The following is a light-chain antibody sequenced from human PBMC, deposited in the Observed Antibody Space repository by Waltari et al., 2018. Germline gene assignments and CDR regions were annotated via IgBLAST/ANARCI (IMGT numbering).Light chain of an antibody. V-gene: IGLV2-14*03. CDR2: DVN. CDR1: SSDIGAYTF. Sequence: QSALTQPASVSGSPGQSITISCTGTSSDIGAYTFFSWYQKHPGNAPKVMIYDVNNRPSGVSSRFSGSKSGNTASLTISGLQAEDEADYYCSSYTTGSTRYVFGSGTKVTVL. J-gene: IGLJ1*01. CDR3: SSYTTGSTRYV.